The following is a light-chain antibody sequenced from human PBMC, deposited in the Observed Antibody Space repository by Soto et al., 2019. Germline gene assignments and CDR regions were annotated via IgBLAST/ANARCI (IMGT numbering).Light chain of an antibody. J-gene: IGKJ1*01. V-gene: IGKV3-20*01. CDR1: QSVSSNF. CDR3: QQANSFPRT. Sequence: EIVLKQSPGTLSLSPGERATLSCRASQSVSSNFLAWYQEKPGQAPRLLIYGASSRATGIPDRFSGSGSGTDFTLTISSLQPEDFATYYCQQANSFPRTFGQGTKVDNK. CDR2: GAS.